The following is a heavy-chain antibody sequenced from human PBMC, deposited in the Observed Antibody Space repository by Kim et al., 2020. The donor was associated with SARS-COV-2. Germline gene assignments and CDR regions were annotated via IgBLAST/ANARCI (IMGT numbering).Heavy chain of an antibody. J-gene: IGHJ4*02. Sequence: ADSVKGRFTISRDNSRNTLYVQMNSLRDEDTAVYYCAKEGYYGSGSFPDYWGQGTLVTVYS. CDR3: AKEGYYGSGSFPDY. D-gene: IGHD3-10*01. V-gene: IGHV3-30*02.